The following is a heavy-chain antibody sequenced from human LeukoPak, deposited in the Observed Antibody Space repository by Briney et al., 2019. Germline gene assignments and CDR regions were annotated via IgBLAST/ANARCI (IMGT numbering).Heavy chain of an antibody. CDR1: GFTFSSYS. J-gene: IGHJ4*02. CDR2: ISSSSSYI. D-gene: IGHD3-22*01. V-gene: IGHV3-21*04. CDR3: AKDTGYYYDGSNYWN. Sequence: PGGSLRLSCAASGFTFSSYSMNWVRQAPGKGLEWVSSISSSSSYIYYADSVKGRFTISRDNAKNSLYLQMNSLRAEDTALYYCAKDTGYYYDGSNYWNWGQGTLVTVSS.